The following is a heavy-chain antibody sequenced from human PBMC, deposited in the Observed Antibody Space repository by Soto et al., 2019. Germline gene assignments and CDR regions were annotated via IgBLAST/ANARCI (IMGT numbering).Heavy chain of an antibody. V-gene: IGHV4-59*08. CDR2: ISDSGVT. CDR1: GDSIIRSF. D-gene: IGHD3-9*01. J-gene: IGHJ4*02. Sequence: PSETLSLTCSFSGDSIIRSFWGWIRQSPGKGLQYIGYISDSGVTDYDPSLKSRVTISVDTSKNQFSLKLMSVSAADTAVYYCGRLEGLATISYYFDYWGQGALVTVSS. CDR3: GRLEGLATISYYFDY.